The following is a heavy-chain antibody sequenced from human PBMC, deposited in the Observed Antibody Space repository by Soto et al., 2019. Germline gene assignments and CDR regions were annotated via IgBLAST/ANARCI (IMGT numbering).Heavy chain of an antibody. CDR1: GASISSNTYY. D-gene: IGHD2-8*02. J-gene: IGHJ6*02. V-gene: IGHV4-39*07. CDR2: IYYDGST. CDR3: ARAFDWWGNYGMDV. Sequence: SETLSLTCTVSGASISSNTYYWAWIRRPPGKGLECIGSIYYDGSTYYNPSLKSRLTISVDTSKNQFSLKLSSVTAADTAVYYCARAFDWWGNYGMDVWGQGTTVTVSS.